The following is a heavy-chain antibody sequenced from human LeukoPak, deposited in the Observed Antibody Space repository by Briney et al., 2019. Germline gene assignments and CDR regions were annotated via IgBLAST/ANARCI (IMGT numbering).Heavy chain of an antibody. CDR3: ARGGYCSSTSCPPLGY. CDR1: GYTFTSYG. J-gene: IGHJ4*02. Sequence: ASVTVSCKASGYTFTSYGISWVRQAPGQGLEWMGWINPNSGGTNYAQKFQGWVTMTRDTSISTAYMELSRLRSDDTAVYYCARGGYCSSTSCPPLGYWGQGTLVTVSS. D-gene: IGHD2-2*01. V-gene: IGHV1-2*04. CDR2: INPNSGGT.